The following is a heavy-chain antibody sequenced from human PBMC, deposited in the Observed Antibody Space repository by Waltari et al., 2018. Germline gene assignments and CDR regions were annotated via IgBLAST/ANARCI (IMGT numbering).Heavy chain of an antibody. D-gene: IGHD1-26*01. CDR2: IIPIYGRP. V-gene: IGHV1-69*12. Sequence: VHLVQSGAEMRKPGSSVKVSCKASGGTFGSYSIAWVRQAAGQGLEWLGGIIPIYGRPQYDNNFQGRVTLTAEASTTTVFLEMSGLRAEDTAIYFCARRDLGFACDVWGQGTLVIVSS. CDR3: ARRDLGFACDV. J-gene: IGHJ3*01. CDR1: GGTFGSYS.